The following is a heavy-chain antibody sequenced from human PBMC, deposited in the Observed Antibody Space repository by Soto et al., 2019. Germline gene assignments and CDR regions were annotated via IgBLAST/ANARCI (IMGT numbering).Heavy chain of an antibody. Sequence: EVQLVQSGGGLVQPGGSLRLSCVGSGFTFTDFYMNWVRQAPGKGLEWVDNIRPDGSETNYLEAVKGRFTSSRDNAKNSLFLQINSLRADDTAIYYCAGWRGPDYNYWGQGILVTVSS. CDR3: AGWRGPDYNY. D-gene: IGHD4-4*01. CDR2: IRPDGSET. V-gene: IGHV3-7*01. J-gene: IGHJ4*02. CDR1: GFTFTDFY.